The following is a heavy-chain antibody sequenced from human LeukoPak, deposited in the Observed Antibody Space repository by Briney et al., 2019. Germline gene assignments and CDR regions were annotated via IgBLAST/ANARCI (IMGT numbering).Heavy chain of an antibody. CDR2: ISRTGNTI. J-gene: IGHJ6*03. CDR3: ARDGDSSSWSNYYYMDV. Sequence: GSLRLSCTACGFIFNDYYISWIRQTPGKGLEWLSYISRTGNTIYYRDSVKGRFTISRDNANNQLHLQMDNLRAEDTAVYYCARDGDSSSWSNYYYMDVWGKGTTVTVSS. CDR1: GFIFNDYY. D-gene: IGHD6-13*01. V-gene: IGHV3-11*04.